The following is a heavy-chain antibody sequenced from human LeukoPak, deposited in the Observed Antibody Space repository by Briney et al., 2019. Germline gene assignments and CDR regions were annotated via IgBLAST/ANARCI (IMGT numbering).Heavy chain of an antibody. CDR1: GGTFSSYA. CDR2: IIPIFGIA. Sequence: ASVKVSCKASGGTFSSYAISWVRQAPGQGLEWMGRIIPIFGIANYAQKFQGRVTMTRDTSTSTVYMELSSLRSEDTAVYYCARGRRYGPGVFYFDYWGQGTLVTVSS. D-gene: IGHD4-17*01. V-gene: IGHV1-69*04. J-gene: IGHJ4*02. CDR3: ARGRRYGPGVFYFDY.